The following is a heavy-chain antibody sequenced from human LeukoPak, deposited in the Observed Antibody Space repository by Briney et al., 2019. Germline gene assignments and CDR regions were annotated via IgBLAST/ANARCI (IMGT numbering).Heavy chain of an antibody. Sequence: GASVKVSCKVSGYTLTELSMHWVRQAPGKGLEWMGGFDPEDGETIYAQKFQGRVTMTEDTSTDTAYMELSSLRSEDTAVYYCATDRSGWYGRSDPMDVWGKGTTVTVSS. D-gene: IGHD6-19*01. CDR3: ATDRSGWYGRSDPMDV. CDR2: FDPEDGET. J-gene: IGHJ6*03. V-gene: IGHV1-24*01. CDR1: GYTLTELS.